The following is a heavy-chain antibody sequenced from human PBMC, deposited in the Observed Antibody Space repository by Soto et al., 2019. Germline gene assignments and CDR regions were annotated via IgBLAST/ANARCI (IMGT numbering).Heavy chain of an antibody. D-gene: IGHD2-15*01. Sequence: SQTLSLTCAISGDSVSSNSAAWNWIRQSPSRGLEWLGRTYYRSKWYNDYAVSVKSRITINPDTSKNQFSLKLSSVTAADTAVYYCARGYCSGGSCLHDYWGQGTLVTVSS. V-gene: IGHV6-1*01. CDR1: GDSVSSNSAA. CDR3: ARGYCSGGSCLHDY. CDR2: TYYRSKWYN. J-gene: IGHJ4*02.